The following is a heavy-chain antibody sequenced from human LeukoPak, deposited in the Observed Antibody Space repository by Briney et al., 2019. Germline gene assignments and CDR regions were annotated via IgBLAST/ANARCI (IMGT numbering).Heavy chain of an antibody. J-gene: IGHJ4*02. D-gene: IGHD3-10*01. Sequence: WARQAPGKGLEWIGSISHGGSTPYNPSLKSRVTISVDSSKNQFSLTVNSLTATDTAIYYCAREKWFGQLSLDYWGQGTLVTVSP. CDR3: AREKWFGQLSLDY. V-gene: IGHV4-38-2*02. CDR2: ISHGGST.